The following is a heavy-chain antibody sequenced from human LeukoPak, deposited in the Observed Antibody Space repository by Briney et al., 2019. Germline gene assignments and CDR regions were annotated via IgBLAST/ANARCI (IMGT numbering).Heavy chain of an antibody. CDR1: GGSISSGSNY. J-gene: IGHJ5*02. D-gene: IGHD6-19*01. Sequence: SQTLSLTCTVSGGSISSGSNYWSWIRQPAGKGLEWIGRIYTSGSTNYNPSLKSRVTISVDTSKNQFSLKLSSVTAADTAVYDCARERAVAGKLLVIAENWFDPWGQGTLVTVSS. V-gene: IGHV4-61*02. CDR2: IYTSGST. CDR3: ARERAVAGKLLVIAENWFDP.